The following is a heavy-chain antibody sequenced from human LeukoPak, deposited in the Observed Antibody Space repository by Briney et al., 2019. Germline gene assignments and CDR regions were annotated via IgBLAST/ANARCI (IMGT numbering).Heavy chain of an antibody. CDR2: IYYSGST. D-gene: IGHD2-15*01. CDR1: GGSISSSSYY. Sequence: SETLSLTCTVSGGSISSSSYYWDWLRQPPGKGLEWIGNIYYSGSTYYNPSLKSRVIISVDTSKNQFSLNLSSVTAADTAVYYCARHPGSTDAFGIWGQGTMVTVSS. V-gene: IGHV4-39*01. J-gene: IGHJ3*02. CDR3: ARHPGSTDAFGI.